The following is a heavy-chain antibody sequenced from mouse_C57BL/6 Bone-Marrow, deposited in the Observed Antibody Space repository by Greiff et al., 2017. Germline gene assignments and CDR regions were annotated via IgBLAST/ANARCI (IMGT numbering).Heavy chain of an antibody. J-gene: IGHJ3*01. Sequence: QVQLQQSGAELARPGASVKLSCKASGYTFTSYGISWVKQRTGQGLEWIGEIYPRSGNTYYNEKFKGKATLTADKSSSTAYMELRSLTSEDSAVYFCARRGTMVTSWLAYWGQGTLVTVSA. CDR3: ARRGTMVTSWLAY. CDR1: GYTFTSYG. D-gene: IGHD2-2*01. V-gene: IGHV1-81*01. CDR2: IYPRSGNT.